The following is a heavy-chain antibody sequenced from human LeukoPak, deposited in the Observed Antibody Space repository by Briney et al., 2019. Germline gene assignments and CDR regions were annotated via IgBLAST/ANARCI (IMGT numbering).Heavy chain of an antibody. CDR2: IYTSGIT. J-gene: IGHJ4*02. CDR3: ARSNSGSYRELDY. CDR1: GGSINSGSYF. D-gene: IGHD1-26*01. Sequence: SETLSLTCTVSGGSINSGSYFWRWIRQPAGKGLEWIVRIYTSGITNYNSSLMSRATISIDTSKNQFSLKLSSVTAADTAVYYCARSNSGSYRELDYWGQGALVTVSS. V-gene: IGHV4-61*02.